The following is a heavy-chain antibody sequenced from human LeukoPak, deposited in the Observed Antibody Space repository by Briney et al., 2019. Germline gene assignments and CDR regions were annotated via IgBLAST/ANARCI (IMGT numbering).Heavy chain of an antibody. CDR3: ARDQDYYDSSGFYY. CDR1: GSSISSSNW. J-gene: IGHJ4*02. D-gene: IGHD3-22*01. Sequence: SGTLSLTCAVSGSSISSSNWWNWVRQPPGKGLEWIGEIYHSGSTNYNPSLKSRVTMSVDKSKNQFSLKLSSVTAADTAVYYCARDQDYYDSSGFYYWGQGTLVTVSS. V-gene: IGHV4-4*02. CDR2: IYHSGST.